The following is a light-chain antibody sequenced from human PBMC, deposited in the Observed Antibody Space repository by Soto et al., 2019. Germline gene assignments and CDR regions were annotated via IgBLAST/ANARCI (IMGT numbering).Light chain of an antibody. J-gene: IGLJ1*01. Sequence: QSVLTQPASVSGSPGQSITISCTGTSSDVGSYNLVSWYQQHPGKAPKLMIYEGTKRPSGVSNRFSGSKSGNTASLTISGLQAEDVAVYYCCPFAASSTSYAFVPGPKVSV. CDR1: SSDVGSYNL. CDR2: EGT. CDR3: CPFAASSTSYA. V-gene: IGLV2-23*01.